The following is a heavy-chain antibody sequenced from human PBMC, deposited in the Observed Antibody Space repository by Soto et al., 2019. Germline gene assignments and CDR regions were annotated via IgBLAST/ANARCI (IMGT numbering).Heavy chain of an antibody. J-gene: IGHJ5*02. D-gene: IGHD3-16*01. V-gene: IGHV1-18*01. CDR2: ISAYNGNT. CDR1: GYTFTSYG. CDR3: PSVSRGRWEANWFDP. Sequence: QVQLVQSGAEVKKPGASVKVSCKASGYTFTSYGISWVRQAPGQGLEWMGWISAYNGNTNYAQKLQGRVTMTTDTSTNTAYMELRGLRSDDPAVYYCPSVSRGRWEANWFDPWGQGTLVTVAS.